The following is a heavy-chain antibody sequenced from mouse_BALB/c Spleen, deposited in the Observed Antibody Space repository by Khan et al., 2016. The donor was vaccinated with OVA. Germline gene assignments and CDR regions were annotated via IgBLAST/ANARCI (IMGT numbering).Heavy chain of an antibody. J-gene: IGHJ3*01. CDR3: ARLGDNYDSEGFAY. D-gene: IGHD2-12*01. CDR2: ISSGGSYT. Sequence: EVELVESGGDLVKPEGSLKLSCAASGFTFSTYGMSWVRQTPDKRLEWVATISSGGSYTYYPDSVQGRFTISRDNAKNTLYLQMSSLKSEDTAMFSCARLGDNYDSEGFAYWGQGTLVTVSA. V-gene: IGHV5-6*01. CDR1: GFTFSTYG.